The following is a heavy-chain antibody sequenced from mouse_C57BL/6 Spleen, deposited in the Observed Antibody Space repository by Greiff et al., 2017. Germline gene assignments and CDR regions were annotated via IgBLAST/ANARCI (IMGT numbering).Heavy chain of an antibody. V-gene: IGHV5-17*01. CDR3: ARGSVYAWFAY. Sequence: EVKLMESGGGLVKPGGSLKLSCAASGFTFSDYGMHWVRQAPEKGLEWVAYISSGSSTIYYADTVKGRFTISRDNAKNTLFLQMTSLRSEDTAMYYCARGSVYAWFAYGGQGTLVTVSA. CDR2: ISSGSSTI. J-gene: IGHJ3*01. CDR1: GFTFSDYG. D-gene: IGHD2-12*01.